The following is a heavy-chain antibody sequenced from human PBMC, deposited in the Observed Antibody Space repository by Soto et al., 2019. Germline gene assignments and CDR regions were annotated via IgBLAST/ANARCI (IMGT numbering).Heavy chain of an antibody. Sequence: SETLSLTCTVSGASISSAGYSWSWVRQHPGKGLEWIGYITYSGDTDYNPSLRSRVSISIDTSRNQFSLKLSSVTAADTAVYYCARDRCGSTSWEGCWFGPWGQGTLVTVSS. D-gene: IGHD2-2*01. J-gene: IGHJ5*02. V-gene: IGHV4-31*03. CDR3: ARDRCGSTSWEGCWFGP. CDR1: GASISSAGYS. CDR2: ITYSGDT.